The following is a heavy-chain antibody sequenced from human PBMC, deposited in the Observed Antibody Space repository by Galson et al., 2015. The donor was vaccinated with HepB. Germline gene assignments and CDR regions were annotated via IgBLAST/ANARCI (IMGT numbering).Heavy chain of an antibody. CDR3: AKGQPRTSIFGVVIMAWDY. CDR2: IGCYGFDT. CDR1: GFTFSSCA. V-gene: IGHV3-23*01. Sequence: SLRLSCAASGFTFSSCAMTWVRQAPGKGLEWISSIGCYGFDTYYADSVKGRFTISRDNSKNTVYLQMNSLRVDDTAVYFCAKGQPRTSIFGVVIMAWDYWGQGTLVTVSS. D-gene: IGHD3-3*02. J-gene: IGHJ4*02.